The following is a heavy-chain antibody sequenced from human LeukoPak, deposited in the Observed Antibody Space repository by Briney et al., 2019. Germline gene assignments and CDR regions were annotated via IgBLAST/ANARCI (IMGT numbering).Heavy chain of an antibody. CDR1: GFSFSNFE. Sequence: PGGSLRLSCEASGFSFSNFEMNWVRQPPGKGLGWVAYISEDATTVYYADSVRGRFTISRDDAKNSLYLQMSSLRAEDTAVYYCARDSGIGGTGNEFDYWGQGTLVTVSS. D-gene: IGHD6-19*01. V-gene: IGHV3-48*03. CDR2: ISEDATTV. CDR3: ARDSGIGGTGNEFDY. J-gene: IGHJ4*02.